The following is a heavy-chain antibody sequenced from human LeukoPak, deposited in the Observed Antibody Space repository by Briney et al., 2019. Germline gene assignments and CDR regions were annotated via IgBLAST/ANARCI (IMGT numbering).Heavy chain of an antibody. V-gene: IGHV3-23*01. J-gene: IGHJ4*02. CDR1: GFTFSTYG. CDR2: ITGSGSNT. Sequence: GGSLRLSCAASGFTFSTYGMSWVRQAPGKGLEWVSAITGSGSNTYYADSVEGRFTTSRDNSKNTVYLQVNSLRAEDTAEYYCANTSGWPYYFDYWGQGTLVTVSS. CDR3: ANTSGWPYYFDY. D-gene: IGHD6-19*01.